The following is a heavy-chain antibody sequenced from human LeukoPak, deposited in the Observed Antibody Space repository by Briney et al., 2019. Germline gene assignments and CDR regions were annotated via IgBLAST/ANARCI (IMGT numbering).Heavy chain of an antibody. CDR1: GYTFTSYY. J-gene: IGHJ5*02. CDR3: ARTPGGVYWFDP. CDR2: INPSGGST. D-gene: IGHD2-8*01. V-gene: IGHV1-46*01. Sequence: ASVKVSCKASGYTFTSYYMHWVRQAPGQGLERMGIINPSGGSTSYAQKFQGRVTMTRDTSTSTVYMELSSLRSEDTAVYYCARTPGGVYWFDPWGQGTLVTVSS.